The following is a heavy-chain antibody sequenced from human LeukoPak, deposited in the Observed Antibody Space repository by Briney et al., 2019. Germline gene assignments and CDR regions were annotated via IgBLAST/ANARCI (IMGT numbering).Heavy chain of an antibody. V-gene: IGHV3-30*18. CDR1: GFTFSNYG. J-gene: IGHJ4*02. CDR2: ISYDGSNK. CDR3: AKDWVVRGVISY. D-gene: IGHD3-10*01. Sequence: PGGSLRLSCAASGFTFSNYGMHWVRQAPGKGLEWVAIISYDGSNKYYAESVKGRFTISRDNSKNTLYLQMNSLRDEDTAVYYCAKDWVVRGVISYWGQGTLVTVSS.